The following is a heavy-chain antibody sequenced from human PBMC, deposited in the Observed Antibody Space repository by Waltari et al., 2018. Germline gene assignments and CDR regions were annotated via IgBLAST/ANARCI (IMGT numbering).Heavy chain of an antibody. CDR2: INSDGSST. D-gene: IGHD6-13*01. CDR1: GFTFGTYR. CDR3: ESQITAAGY. V-gene: IGHV3-74*01. J-gene: IGHJ4*02. Sequence: EVQLVESGGGLVQPGGSLRLPGAASGFTFGTYRLHWVRQAPGKGLVWVSHINSDGSSTNYADSVKGRFTISRDNAKNTLYLQMNSLRAEDTAVYYCESQITAAGYWGQGTLVTVSS.